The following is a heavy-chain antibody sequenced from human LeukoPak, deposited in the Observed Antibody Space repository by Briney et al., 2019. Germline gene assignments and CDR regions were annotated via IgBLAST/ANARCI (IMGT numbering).Heavy chain of an antibody. D-gene: IGHD3-22*01. J-gene: IGHJ6*01. V-gene: IGHV4-39*07. CDR1: GFSLSTSGM. CDR2: INHSGGT. CDR3: ARANYDSSGYRRYYNYYGMDV. Sequence: SGPALVEPTQTLTLTCTFSGFSLSTSGMCVSWIRQPPGKGLEWIGEINHSGGTNYNPSLKSRVTISGDTSKSQFSLKLSSVTAADMAVYYCARANYDSSGYRRYYNYYGMDVWGQGTTVTVSS.